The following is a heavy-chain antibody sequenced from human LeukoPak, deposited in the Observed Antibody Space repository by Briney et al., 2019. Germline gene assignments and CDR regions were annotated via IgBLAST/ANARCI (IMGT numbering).Heavy chain of an antibody. Sequence: GGSLRLSCAASGLTVSSNYMSWVRQAPGKGLEWVSVIYSGGSTYYADSVKGRFTISRDNSKNTLYLQMNSLRAEDTAVYYCARDSYYYGSGSYYNVGYYYYYGMDVWGKGTTVTVSS. V-gene: IGHV3-53*01. CDR1: GLTVSSNY. CDR3: ARDSYYYGSGSYYNVGYYYYYGMDV. D-gene: IGHD3-10*01. CDR2: IYSGGST. J-gene: IGHJ6*04.